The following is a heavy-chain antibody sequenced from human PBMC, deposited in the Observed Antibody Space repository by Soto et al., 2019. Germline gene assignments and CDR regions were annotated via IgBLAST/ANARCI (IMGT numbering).Heavy chain of an antibody. CDR3: TTDYDSSGYYFPDAFGI. CDR1: GFTFSKAW. V-gene: IGHV3-15*01. CDR2: IKSRSDGGRT. D-gene: IGHD3-22*01. J-gene: IGHJ3*02. Sequence: GGSLRLSCVASGFTFSKAWMSWVRQAPGRGLEWVGRIKSRSDGGRTDYPTPAKGSFTISRGDSKNTLYLQMNSLKTEDTAMYYCTTDYDSSGYYFPDAFGIWGQGTMVTVSS.